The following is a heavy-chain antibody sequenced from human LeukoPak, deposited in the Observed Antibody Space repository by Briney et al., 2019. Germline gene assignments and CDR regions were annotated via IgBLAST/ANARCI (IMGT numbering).Heavy chain of an antibody. D-gene: IGHD6-6*01. CDR1: GFTFSSYG. Sequence: PGGPLRLSCAASGFTFSSYGMHWVRQAPGKGLEWVAVISYDGSNKYYADSVKGRFTISRDNSKNTLYLQMNSLRAEDTAVYYCAKEIEYSSSSAYYYGMDVWGQGTTVTVSS. CDR2: ISYDGSNK. J-gene: IGHJ6*02. V-gene: IGHV3-30*18. CDR3: AKEIEYSSSSAYYYGMDV.